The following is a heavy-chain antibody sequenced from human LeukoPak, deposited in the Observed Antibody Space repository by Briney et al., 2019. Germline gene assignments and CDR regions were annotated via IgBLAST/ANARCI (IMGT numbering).Heavy chain of an antibody. V-gene: IGHV5-51*01. D-gene: IGHD3-22*01. J-gene: IGHJ6*03. CDR1: GYSFTSYW. Sequence: GESLKISCKGSGYSFTSYWIGWVRQMPGKGLEWMGIIYPGDSDTRYSPSFQGQVTISADKSISTAYLQWSSLKASDTAMYYCARPYYYDSSGYYYPTYYYYYMDVWGKGTTVTVSS. CDR2: IYPGDSDT. CDR3: ARPYYYDSSGYYYPTYYYYYMDV.